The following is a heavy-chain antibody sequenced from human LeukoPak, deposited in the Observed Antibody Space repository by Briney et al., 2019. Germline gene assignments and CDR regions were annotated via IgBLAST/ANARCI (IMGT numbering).Heavy chain of an antibody. D-gene: IGHD3-3*01. V-gene: IGHV3-20*04. CDR3: ARGGISIFGVVIYMDV. J-gene: IGHJ6*03. CDR2: INWNGGST. CDR1: GFSFDDYG. Sequence: GGSLRLSCAASGFSFDDYGMSWVRQAPGKGLEWVSGINWNGGSTGYADSVKGRFTISRDNAKNSLSLQMNRLRVEDTALYYCARGGISIFGVVIYMDVWGKGTTVTVSS.